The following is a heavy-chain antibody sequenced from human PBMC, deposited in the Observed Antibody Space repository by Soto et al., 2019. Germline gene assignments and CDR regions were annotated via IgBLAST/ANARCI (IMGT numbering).Heavy chain of an antibody. V-gene: IGHV3-30*18. CDR3: AKAGFTIIGEGFDP. Sequence: QEQLVESGGGVVQPGSSLRLSCAASGFAFRSYGMHWVRQAPGKGLEWVALISHDGDKEYYADSVKGRFTISRDNSENTLFLRMNSLTADDSAVYFCAKAGFTIIGEGFDPWGQGTRVTVSS. CDR1: GFAFRSYG. D-gene: IGHD3-3*01. CDR2: ISHDGDKE. J-gene: IGHJ5*02.